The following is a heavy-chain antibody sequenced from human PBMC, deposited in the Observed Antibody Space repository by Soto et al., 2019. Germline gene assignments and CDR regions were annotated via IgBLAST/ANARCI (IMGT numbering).Heavy chain of an antibody. V-gene: IGHV3-7*01. CDR3: AGLNTSMVKAPGY. D-gene: IGHD5-18*01. Sequence: GVSLRLSCATSGFTFSTYWMSWVRQAPGKGLEWVACIKKDGSEQYYVDSVKGRFTISRDNAKNSLYLQMNSLRAEDTAVYYCAGLNTSMVKAPGYWGQGTLVTVSS. CDR2: IKKDGSEQ. CDR1: GFTFSTYW. J-gene: IGHJ4*02.